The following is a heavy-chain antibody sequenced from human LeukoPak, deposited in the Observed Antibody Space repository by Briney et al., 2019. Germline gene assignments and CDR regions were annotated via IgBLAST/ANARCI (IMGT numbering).Heavy chain of an antibody. V-gene: IGHV1-69*04. Sequence: GASVKVSCTASGCTFSSYTISWVRQAPGQGLEWMGRIIPILGIANYAQKFQGRVTITADKSTSTAYMELSSLRSEDTAVYYCARDREVTGTTVGLDYWGQGTLVTVSS. CDR1: GCTFSSYT. CDR3: ARDREVTGTTVGLDY. D-gene: IGHD1-20*01. CDR2: IIPILGIA. J-gene: IGHJ4*02.